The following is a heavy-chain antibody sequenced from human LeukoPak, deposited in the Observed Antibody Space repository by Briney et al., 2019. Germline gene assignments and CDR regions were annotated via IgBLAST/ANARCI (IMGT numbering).Heavy chain of an antibody. CDR3: TRQQLTGDHGAFDI. J-gene: IGHJ3*02. Sequence: GASVKVSCKASGRTFSSYAISWVRQAPGQGLEWMGGIIPIFGTANYAQKFQGRVTITTDESTSTAYMELSSLRSEDTAVYCCTRQQLTGDHGAFDIWGQGTMVTVSS. CDR2: IIPIFGTA. V-gene: IGHV1-69*05. CDR1: GRTFSSYA. D-gene: IGHD6-13*01.